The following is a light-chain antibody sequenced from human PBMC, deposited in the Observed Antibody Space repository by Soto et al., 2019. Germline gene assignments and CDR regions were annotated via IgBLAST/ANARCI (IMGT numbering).Light chain of an antibody. Sequence: QSVLTQPPSASGSPGQSVTISCTGTISDVGGYNYVSWYQQHPGKAPKLVIFEVNKRPSGVPDRFSGSKSGNTASLTVSGLQTEDEADYYCNSYAGSNSFVYGTGTKVTVL. V-gene: IGLV2-8*01. J-gene: IGLJ1*01. CDR1: ISDVGGYNY. CDR2: EVN. CDR3: NSYAGSNSFV.